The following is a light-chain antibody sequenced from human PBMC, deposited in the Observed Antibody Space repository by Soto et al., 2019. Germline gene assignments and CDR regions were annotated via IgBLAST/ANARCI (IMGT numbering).Light chain of an antibody. CDR1: QGIRGD. V-gene: IGKV1-6*01. CDR2: YES. J-gene: IGKJ1*01. CDR3: MQYYNFPRT. Sequence: AIQMTQSSSSLSSSVAQRVTITCRASQGIRGDLVWYQHKPGKDPQILIYYESTLQTGVKPRFSGSGYGTEFSLNISSMQPEDFATYYCMQYYNFPRTFGQGTKVDIK.